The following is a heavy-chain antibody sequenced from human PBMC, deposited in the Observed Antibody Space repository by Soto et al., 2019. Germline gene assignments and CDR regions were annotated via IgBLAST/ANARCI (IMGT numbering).Heavy chain of an antibody. V-gene: IGHV3-30-3*01. CDR1: GFTFSSYA. CDR2: ISYDGSNK. J-gene: IGHJ6*02. D-gene: IGHD3-10*01. Sequence: GGSLRLSCAASGFTFSSYAMHWVRQAPGKGLEWVAVISYDGSNKYYADSVKGRFTISRDNSKNTLYLQMNSLRAEDTAVYYCARDLEPGWFGELRKSHYYYGMDVWGQGTTVTVSS. CDR3: ARDLEPGWFGELRKSHYYYGMDV.